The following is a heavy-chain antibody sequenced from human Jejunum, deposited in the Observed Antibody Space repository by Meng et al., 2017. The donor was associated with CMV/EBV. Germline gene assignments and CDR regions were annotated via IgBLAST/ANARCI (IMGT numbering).Heavy chain of an antibody. CDR2: IRYDGGER. J-gene: IGHJ4*02. CDR3: TRALDY. Sequence: LKISCAASGVNFKDYCMDWVRQAPGRGLEWVANIRYDGGERYYVNSVEGRFFIYRDNARNTLYLQMNSLRGDDSAIYYCTRALDYWGQGTPVTVSS. V-gene: IGHV3-7*04. CDR1: GVNFKDYC.